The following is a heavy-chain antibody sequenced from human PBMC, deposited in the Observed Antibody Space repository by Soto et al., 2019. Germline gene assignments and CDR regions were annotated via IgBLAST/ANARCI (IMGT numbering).Heavy chain of an antibody. CDR3: AILVRGFDI. D-gene: IGHD1-26*01. CDR2: ISYDGSNK. J-gene: IGHJ3*02. Sequence: GGSLRLSCAASGFTFSSYGMHWVRQAPGKGLEWVAVISYDGSNKYYADSVKGRFTISRDNSKNTLYLQMNSLRAEDTAVYYCAILVRGFDIWGQGTMVTVPS. V-gene: IGHV3-30*03. CDR1: GFTFSSYG.